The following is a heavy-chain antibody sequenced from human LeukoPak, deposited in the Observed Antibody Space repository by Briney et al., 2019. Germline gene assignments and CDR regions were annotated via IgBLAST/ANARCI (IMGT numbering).Heavy chain of an antibody. D-gene: IGHD2-21*01. Sequence: PSETLSLTCAMYGGSFSGYYWSWIRQPPGKGLEWIGEINHSGSTNYNPSLKSRVTISVDTSKNQFSLKLSSVTAADTAVYYCAGHLSWARGLWWLGASAFDIWGQGTMVTVSS. CDR2: INHSGST. CDR3: AGHLSWARGLWWLGASAFDI. V-gene: IGHV4-34*01. J-gene: IGHJ3*02. CDR1: GGSFSGYY.